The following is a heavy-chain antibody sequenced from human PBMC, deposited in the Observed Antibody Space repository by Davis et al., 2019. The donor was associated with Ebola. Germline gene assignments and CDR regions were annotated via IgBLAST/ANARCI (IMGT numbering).Heavy chain of an antibody. Sequence: PGGSLRLSCAASGFTVSSNYMSWVRQAPGKGLEWVSVIYSGGSTYYADSVKGRFTISRDNSKNTLYLQMNSLRAEDTAVYYCAKDRNTAMAQLFFDYWGQGTLVTVSS. CDR2: IYSGGST. J-gene: IGHJ4*02. CDR1: GFTVSSNY. V-gene: IGHV3-66*02. CDR3: AKDRNTAMAQLFFDY. D-gene: IGHD5-18*01.